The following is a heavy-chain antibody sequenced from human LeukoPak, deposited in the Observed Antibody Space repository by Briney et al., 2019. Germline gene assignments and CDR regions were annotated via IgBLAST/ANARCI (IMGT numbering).Heavy chain of an antibody. V-gene: IGHV3-21*01. J-gene: IGHJ4*02. CDR2: ISRAATYI. Sequence: PGGSLRLSCAASGFAFSYESLNWVRQVPEKGLEWVASISRAATYIHYADSVDGRFTISRDNAKNSLYLQVNSLRVEDTGVYYCARDEGVWGQGTLVSVSS. D-gene: IGHD3-3*01. CDR1: GFAFSYES. CDR3: ARDEGV.